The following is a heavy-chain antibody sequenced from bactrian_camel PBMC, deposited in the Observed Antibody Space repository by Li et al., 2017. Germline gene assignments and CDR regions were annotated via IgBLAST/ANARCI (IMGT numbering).Heavy chain of an antibody. V-gene: IGHV3S53*01. CDR1: GFRSYY. Sequence: VQLVESGGGFVQPGGSLRLSCAASGFRSYYMGWYRQAPGKERELIATIRSDGIASYAESVKGRFTISQDNAKNTVYLQMNSLQPEDTAMYACASGPTWYRGRCQYNRWAPGTQVTVS. J-gene: IGHJ4*01. D-gene: IGHD2*01. CDR2: IRSDGIA. CDR3: ASGPTWYRGRCQYNR.